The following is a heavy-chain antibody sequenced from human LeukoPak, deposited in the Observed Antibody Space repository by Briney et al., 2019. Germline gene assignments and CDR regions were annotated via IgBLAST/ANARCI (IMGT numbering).Heavy chain of an antibody. J-gene: IGHJ4*02. CDR1: GFTFSSYA. V-gene: IGHV3-64*01. D-gene: IGHD3-10*01. CDR3: ARAEFREPPGY. CDR2: ISSNGGST. Sequence: GGSLRLSCAASGFTFSSYAMHWVRQAPGKGLEYVSAISSNGGSTYYANSVKGRFTISRDNSKNTLYLQMNSLRAEDTAVYYCARAEFREPPGYWGQGTLVTVSS.